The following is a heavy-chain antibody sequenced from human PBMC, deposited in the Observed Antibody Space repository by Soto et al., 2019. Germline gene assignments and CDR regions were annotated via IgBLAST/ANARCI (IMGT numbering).Heavy chain of an antibody. V-gene: IGHV2-5*02. J-gene: IGHJ4*02. CDR2: IYWDYDT. CDR3: AHRPPNVWGSYHFDY. CDR1: GFSLSTSGGG. Sequence: QITLKESGPTLVKPTQTLTLTCTFSGFSLSTSGGGVGWIRQPPGNALEWLALIYWDYDTRYSPSLKGRLTIPKDTSKNPVVLTMTNLDPVDTSTYYCAHRPPNVWGSYHFDYWGQGTLVTVSS. D-gene: IGHD3-16*01.